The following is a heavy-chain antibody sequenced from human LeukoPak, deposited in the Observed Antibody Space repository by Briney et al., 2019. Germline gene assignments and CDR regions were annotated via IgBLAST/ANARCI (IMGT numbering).Heavy chain of an antibody. V-gene: IGHV4-34*01. D-gene: IGHD6-19*01. Sequence: SETLSLTCAVYGGSFSGYYWSWIRQPPGKGLECIGEINHSGSTNYNPSLKSRVTISVDTSKNQFSLKLSSVTAADTAVYYCARESERYSSGWYYHYWGQGTLVTVSS. J-gene: IGHJ4*02. CDR3: ARESERYSSGWYYHY. CDR2: INHSGST. CDR1: GGSFSGYY.